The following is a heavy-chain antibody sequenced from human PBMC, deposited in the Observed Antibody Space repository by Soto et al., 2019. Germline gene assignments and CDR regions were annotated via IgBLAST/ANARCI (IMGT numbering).Heavy chain of an antibody. CDR1: GGTFTNYV. J-gene: IGHJ5*02. Sequence: QVQLVQSGAEVRKPGSSVKVSCKISGGTFTNYVISWLRQAPGQGLEWMGGLIPIFGAANLAQKFQGRVTITADESTSTVNMELRSLTSEDKAVYYCSRGSSSPNFDPWGQGTLVTVSS. V-gene: IGHV1-69*01. CDR2: LIPIFGAA. CDR3: SRGSSSPNFDP. D-gene: IGHD6-6*01.